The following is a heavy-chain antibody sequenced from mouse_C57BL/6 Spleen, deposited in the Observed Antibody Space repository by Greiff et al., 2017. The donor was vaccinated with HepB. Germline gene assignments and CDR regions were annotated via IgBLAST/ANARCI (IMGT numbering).Heavy chain of an antibody. Sequence: VQLKQPGTELVKPGASVKLSCKASGYTFTSYWMHWVKQRPGQGLEWIGNINPSNGGTNYNEKFKSKATLTVDKSSSTAYMQLSSLTSEDSAVYYCARDDYDEGAWFAYWGQGTLVTVSA. J-gene: IGHJ3*01. D-gene: IGHD2-4*01. V-gene: IGHV1-53*01. CDR3: ARDDYDEGAWFAY. CDR1: GYTFTSYW. CDR2: INPSNGGT.